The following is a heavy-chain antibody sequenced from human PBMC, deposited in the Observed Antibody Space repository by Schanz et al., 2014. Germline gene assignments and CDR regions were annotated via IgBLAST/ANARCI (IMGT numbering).Heavy chain of an antibody. J-gene: IGHJ4*02. CDR1: GFSFSDYG. CDR3: AKSYDTSGYSGFDY. D-gene: IGHD3-22*01. V-gene: IGHV3-30*18. CDR2: ISYHGSER. Sequence: QVQLVESGGGVVQPGRSLRLSCAGSGFSFSDYGMHWVRQAPGRGLEWVAVISYHGSERYYADSVKGRFTNSRDNSKNTLYLQMNSLRTEDTAVYFCAKSYDTSGYSGFDYWGQGTLVTVSS.